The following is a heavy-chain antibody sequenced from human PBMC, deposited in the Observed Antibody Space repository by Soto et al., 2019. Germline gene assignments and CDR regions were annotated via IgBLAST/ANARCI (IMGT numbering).Heavy chain of an antibody. Sequence: EVQLVESGGGLVQPGGSLTLSCAASGFTFSDAAIHWVRQASGKGLEWVGRIRSKAYSSATAYAASGKGRFTISRDDSTNTAYLQMNSLKTEDTAVYYCTRHSVDYWGQGTLVTVSS. CDR1: GFTFSDAA. CDR3: TRHSVDY. J-gene: IGHJ4*02. V-gene: IGHV3-73*01. CDR2: IRSKAYSSAT.